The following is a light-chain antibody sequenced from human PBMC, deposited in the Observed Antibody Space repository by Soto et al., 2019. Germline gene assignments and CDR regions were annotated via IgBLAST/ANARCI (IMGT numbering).Light chain of an antibody. Sequence: QSALTQPASVSGSPGQSITISCTGTSSDVGGYNYVSWYQQHPGKAPKLMIYDXXXXXXXXXXXXXGSKSGNTASLTISGLXXXXXXXXYCSSYTSSSTLVVFGGGTKLTVL. J-gene: IGLJ2*01. V-gene: IGLV2-14*01. CDR1: SSDVGGYNY. CDR3: SSYTSSSTLVV. CDR2: DXX.